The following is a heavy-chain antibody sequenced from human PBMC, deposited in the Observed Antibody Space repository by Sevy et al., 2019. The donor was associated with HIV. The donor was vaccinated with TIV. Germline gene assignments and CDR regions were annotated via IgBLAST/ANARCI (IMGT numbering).Heavy chain of an antibody. CDR2: MSGSGNSA. J-gene: IGHJ4*02. V-gene: IGHV3-23*01. CDR3: AKDQNGDYYDSSGYGY. D-gene: IGHD3-22*01. Sequence: GGSLRLSCAASGFTFFSYAMTWVRQAPGKGLEWVSTMSGSGNSAFYADSAGGRFTISRDNSKNRFYLQLNSLRAEDTAVYYCAKDQNGDYYDSSGYGYWGQGTLVTVSS. CDR1: GFTFFSYA.